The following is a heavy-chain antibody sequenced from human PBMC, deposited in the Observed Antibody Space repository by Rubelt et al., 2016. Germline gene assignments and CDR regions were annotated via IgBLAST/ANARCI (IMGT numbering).Heavy chain of an antibody. D-gene: IGHD3-22*01. CDR3: ARHDYYDTSGYPY. CDR2: INHSGST. Sequence: QVQLQQWGAGLLKPSETLSLTCAVYAGSFSGYYWSWIRQPPGKGLEWIGEINHSGSTNYNPSLKSRVTISEDTSKKQFSLNLKAVTAADTAVYYCARHDYYDTSGYPYWGQGTLVTVSS. CDR1: AGSFSGYY. V-gene: IGHV4-34*01. J-gene: IGHJ4*02.